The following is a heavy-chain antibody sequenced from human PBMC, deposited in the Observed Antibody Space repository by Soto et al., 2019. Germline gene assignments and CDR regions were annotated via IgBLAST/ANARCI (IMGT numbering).Heavy chain of an antibody. J-gene: IGHJ4*02. V-gene: IGHV3-23*01. CDR3: AKYAGLSPGVRFNFDY. CDR1: GFTFGSYA. CDR2: ISGSGGTT. Sequence: PGGSLRLSCAASGFTFGSYAMSWVRQTSGKGLEWVSSISGSGGTTYYADSVKGRFTISRDNSRNTLHLQMNSLRAEDTAIYYCAKYAGLSPGVRFNFDYWGQGTLVTVSS. D-gene: IGHD7-27*01.